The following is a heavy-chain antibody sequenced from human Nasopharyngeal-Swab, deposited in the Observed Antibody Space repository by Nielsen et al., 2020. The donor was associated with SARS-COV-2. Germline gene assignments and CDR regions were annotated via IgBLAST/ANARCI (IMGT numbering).Heavy chain of an antibody. CDR2: IYYGGST. Sequence: GSLRLSCTVSGGSISSSTYYWAWIRQPPGKGLEWIGSIYYGGSTYYNPPLKSRVTISVDTSKNQFSLKLSSVTAADTAVYYCATLSSSWYGYYFDYWGQGTLVTVSS. D-gene: IGHD6-13*01. CDR3: ATLSSSWYGYYFDY. CDR1: GGSISSSTYY. J-gene: IGHJ4*02. V-gene: IGHV4-39*01.